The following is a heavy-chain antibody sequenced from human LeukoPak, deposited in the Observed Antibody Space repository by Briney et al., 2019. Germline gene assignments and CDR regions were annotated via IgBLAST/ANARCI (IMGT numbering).Heavy chain of an antibody. CDR3: VRGGFGHAMDV. CDR1: GFTFSSYW. CDR2: INNDGSGA. J-gene: IGHJ6*02. Sequence: GGSLRLSCAASGFTFSSYWMHWVRQAPGKGLVWVSVINNDGSGANYADSVKGRSTISRDNAKNTLYLQMTSLGAEDTAVYYCVRGGFGHAMDVWGQGTTVTVSS. D-gene: IGHD3-10*01. V-gene: IGHV3-74*01.